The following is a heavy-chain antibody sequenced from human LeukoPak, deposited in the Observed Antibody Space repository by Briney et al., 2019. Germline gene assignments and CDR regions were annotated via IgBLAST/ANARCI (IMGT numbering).Heavy chain of an antibody. CDR1: GFTFSSYW. D-gene: IGHD4-17*01. CDR2: IRSDGSST. CDR3: AKERQTTTAFDS. Sequence: PGGSLRLSCAASGFTFSSYWMHWVRQAPGKGLLWVSRIRSDGSSTDYADSVKGRFTISRDNAKSTLYLQMNSLRVEDTAVYYCAKERQTTTAFDSWGQGTLVTVSS. J-gene: IGHJ4*02. V-gene: IGHV3-74*01.